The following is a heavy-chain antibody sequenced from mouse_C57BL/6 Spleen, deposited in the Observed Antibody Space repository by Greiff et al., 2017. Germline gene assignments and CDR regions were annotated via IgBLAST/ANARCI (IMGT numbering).Heavy chain of an antibody. V-gene: IGHV1-61*01. CDR1: GYTFTSYW. CDR3: SRDGISTHSYSIDY. CDR2: IYPSDSET. Sequence: QVQLQQPGAELVRPGSSVKLSCKASGYTFTSYWMDWVKQRPGQGLEWIGNIYPSDSETHYNQKFKDKATLTVDKSSSTAYMQLRSLTSEDSAVSYCSRDGISTHSYSIDYWGQGTSVTVSS. D-gene: IGHD5-2*01. J-gene: IGHJ4*01.